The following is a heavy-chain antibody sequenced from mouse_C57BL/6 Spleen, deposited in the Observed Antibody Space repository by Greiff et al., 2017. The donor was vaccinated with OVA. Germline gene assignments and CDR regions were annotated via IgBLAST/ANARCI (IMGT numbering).Heavy chain of an antibody. Sequence: ESGPGLVKPSQSLSLTCSVTGYSITSGYYWNWIRQFPGNKLEWMGYISYDGSNNYNPSLKNRISITRDTSKNQMFLKLNSVTTEDTATYYCARFDGFAYWGQGTLVTVSA. D-gene: IGHD2-3*01. CDR2: ISYDGSN. CDR1: GYSITSGYY. J-gene: IGHJ3*01. CDR3: ARFDGFAY. V-gene: IGHV3-6*01.